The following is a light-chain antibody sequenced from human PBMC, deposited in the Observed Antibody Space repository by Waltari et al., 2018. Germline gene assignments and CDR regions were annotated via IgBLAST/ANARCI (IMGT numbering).Light chain of an antibody. J-gene: IGKJ1*01. CDR2: DTS. CDR1: QSISKY. Sequence: EIVFTQSPGTLSSSPGERANLSCRASQSISKYLAWYQQKPDQAPRLLIYDTSTRATGIPDRFSGSGSGTDYSLTISRLEPEDFAVYYCQKYGTLPATFGQGTKVELK. V-gene: IGKV3-20*01. CDR3: QKYGTLPAT.